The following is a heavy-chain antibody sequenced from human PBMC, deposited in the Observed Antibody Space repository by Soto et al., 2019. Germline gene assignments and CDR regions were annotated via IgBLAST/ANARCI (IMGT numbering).Heavy chain of an antibody. V-gene: IGHV1-46*01. D-gene: IGHD5-12*01. Sequence: GASVKVSCRASGYTFTSYYMHWLRQAPGQGLEWMGIINPSGGSTSYAQKFQGRVTMTRDTSTSTVYMELSSLRSEDTAVYYCTLRSHAFDIWGQGTMVTVSS. J-gene: IGHJ3*02. CDR1: GYTFTSYY. CDR3: TLRSHAFDI. CDR2: INPSGGST.